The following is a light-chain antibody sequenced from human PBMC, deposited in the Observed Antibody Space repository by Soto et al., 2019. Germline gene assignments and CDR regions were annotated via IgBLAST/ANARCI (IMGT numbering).Light chain of an antibody. CDR3: QQRGNWPLT. CDR1: QSFSSN. Sequence: ELVMTQSPATLSLSPGERATLSCRASQSFSSNVAWYQQKPGQAPRLLIYRASARATGIPARFSGSGSGTDFTLTISSLEPEDFAVYYCQQRGNWPLTFGGGTKVDIK. V-gene: IGKV3-11*01. CDR2: RAS. J-gene: IGKJ4*01.